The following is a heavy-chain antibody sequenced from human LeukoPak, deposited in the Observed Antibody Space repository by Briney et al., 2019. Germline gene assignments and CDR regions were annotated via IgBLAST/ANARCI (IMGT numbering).Heavy chain of an antibody. Sequence: GASVKVSCKASGGTFSSYAISWVRQAPGQGLEWMGGIIPIFGTANYAQKFQGRVTITTDESTSTAYMELSSLRSEDTAVYYCARGPYHTAMVRYYYMDVWGKGTTVTVSS. CDR3: ARGPYHTAMVRYYYMDV. V-gene: IGHV1-69*05. CDR2: IIPIFGTA. D-gene: IGHD5-18*01. CDR1: GGTFSSYA. J-gene: IGHJ6*03.